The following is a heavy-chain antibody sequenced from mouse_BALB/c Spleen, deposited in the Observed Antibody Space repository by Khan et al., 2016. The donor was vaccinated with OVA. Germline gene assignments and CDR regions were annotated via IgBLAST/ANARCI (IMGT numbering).Heavy chain of an antibody. V-gene: IGHV9-3-1*01. CDR2: INTYTGEP. Sequence: QIQLVQSGPELKKPGETVKISCKASGYTFTNYGMTWVKQAPGKGLKWMGWINTYTGEPTYADDFQGRFAFSLETSATTASLQINNLKNEDTATYFCARVGNYGYFDVGGAGTTVTVSS. D-gene: IGHD2-1*01. CDR1: GYTFTNYG. J-gene: IGHJ1*01. CDR3: ARVGNYGYFDV.